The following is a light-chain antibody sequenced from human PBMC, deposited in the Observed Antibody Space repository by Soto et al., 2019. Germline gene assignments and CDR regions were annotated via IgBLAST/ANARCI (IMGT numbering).Light chain of an antibody. Sequence: TQSPSSLSSFTVDRVTLSCRASQYINTRLAWYQHRPGQAPRLLIYQTSIRAAGIPARFSASGTGTNFTLTISDVQPEDFAVYYCHQRQSWPRTFGQGTKVDIK. V-gene: IGKV3-11*01. CDR1: QYINTR. J-gene: IGKJ1*01. CDR3: HQRQSWPRT. CDR2: QTS.